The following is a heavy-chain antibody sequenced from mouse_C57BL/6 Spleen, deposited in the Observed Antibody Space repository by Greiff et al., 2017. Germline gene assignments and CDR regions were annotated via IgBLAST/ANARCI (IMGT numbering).Heavy chain of an antibody. CDR2: ISYSGST. CDR3: ARGEYYFDY. Sequence: EVQGVESGPGMVKPSQSLSLTCTVTGYSITSGYDWHWIRHFPGNKLEWMGYISYSGSTNYNPSLKSRISITHDTSKNHFFLKLNSVTTEDTATYYCARGEYYFDYWGQGTTLTVSS. J-gene: IGHJ2*01. V-gene: IGHV3-1*01. CDR1: GYSITSGYD.